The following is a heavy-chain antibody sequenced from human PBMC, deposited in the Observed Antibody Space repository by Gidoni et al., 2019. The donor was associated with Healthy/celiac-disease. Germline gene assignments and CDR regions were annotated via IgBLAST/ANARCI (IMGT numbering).Heavy chain of an antibody. CDR2: INHNRGGT. V-gene: IGHV1-2*02. CDR1: GYTFTGYY. D-gene: IGHD5-18*01. Sequence: QVQLVHSAAEVKKPAASVKVSCKASGYTFTGYYMHWVRQAPGQGLEWMEWINHNRGGTNYAKKFQGRVTMTRDTSISTAYMELSRLRSDDTAVYYCARVALWGRGGMDVWGQGTTVTVSS. J-gene: IGHJ6*02. CDR3: ARVALWGRGGMDV.